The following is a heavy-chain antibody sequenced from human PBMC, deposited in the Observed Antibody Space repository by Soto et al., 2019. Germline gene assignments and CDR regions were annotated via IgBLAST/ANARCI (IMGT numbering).Heavy chain of an antibody. J-gene: IGHJ4*02. CDR3: AKTRYFDWSNPVDY. CDR1: GFTFSSYA. CDR2: ISGSGGST. D-gene: IGHD3-9*01. Sequence: GGSLRLSCAASGFTFSSYAMSWVRQAPGKGLEWVSAISGSGGSTYYADSVKGRFTISRDNSKNTLYLQMNSLRAEDTAVYYCAKTRYFDWSNPVDYWGQGTPVTVS. V-gene: IGHV3-23*01.